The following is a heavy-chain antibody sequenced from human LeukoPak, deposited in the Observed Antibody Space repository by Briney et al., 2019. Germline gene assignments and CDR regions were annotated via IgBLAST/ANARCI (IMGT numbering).Heavy chain of an antibody. CDR2: VDDSGNT. J-gene: IGHJ4*02. V-gene: IGHV4-59*08. CDR1: GGSINSYY. Sequence: PSETLSLTCIVSGGSINSYYWSWIRQPPGKGLEWIAYVDDSGNTNYNPSLKSRVTISADTSRNEFSLKVKYVTAADTAVYFCARHLAARLGGARFSDYWGQGTLVTVSS. D-gene: IGHD2-21*01. CDR3: ARHLAARLGGARFSDY.